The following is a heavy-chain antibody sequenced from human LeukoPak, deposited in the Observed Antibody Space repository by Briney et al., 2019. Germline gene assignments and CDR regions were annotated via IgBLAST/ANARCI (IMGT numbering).Heavy chain of an antibody. CDR1: GFTFSSYG. J-gene: IGHJ3*02. CDR2: IWYDGSNK. CDR3: ARGEAVAGYDAFDI. D-gene: IGHD6-19*01. Sequence: PGRSLRLSCAASGFTFSSYGMHWVRQAPGKGLEWVAVIWYDGSNKYYADSVKGRFTISRDNSKNTLYLQMNSLRAEDTAVYYCARGEAVAGYDAFDIWVQGTMVTVSS. V-gene: IGHV3-33*01.